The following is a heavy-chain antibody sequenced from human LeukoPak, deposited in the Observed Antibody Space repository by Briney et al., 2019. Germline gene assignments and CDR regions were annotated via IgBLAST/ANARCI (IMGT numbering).Heavy chain of an antibody. CDR1: GFTFSSFG. CDR3: ARYCSGGCYSGVDY. D-gene: IGHD2-15*01. J-gene: IGHJ4*02. V-gene: IGHV3-33*05. CDR2: ILYDEK. Sequence: GGSLRLSCAASGFTFSSFGMHWVRQAPGRGLEWVALILYDEKYYADSVKGRFTISRDNSKNILCLQMDSLRVEDTAVYYCARYCSGGCYSGVDYWGQGTLVTVPS.